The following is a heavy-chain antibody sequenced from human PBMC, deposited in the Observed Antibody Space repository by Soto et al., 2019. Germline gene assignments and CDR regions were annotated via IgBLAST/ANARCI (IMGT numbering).Heavy chain of an antibody. Sequence: GASVKVSCKASGYTFTSYGISWVRQAPGQGLEWMGWISAYNGNTNYAQKLQGRVTMTTDTSTSTAYMELRSLRSDDTAVYYCARVAHMAAGSSGWYCWFDPWGQGTLVTVSS. CDR1: GYTFTSYG. V-gene: IGHV1-18*01. CDR3: ARVAHMAAGSSGWYCWFDP. D-gene: IGHD6-19*01. CDR2: ISAYNGNT. J-gene: IGHJ5*02.